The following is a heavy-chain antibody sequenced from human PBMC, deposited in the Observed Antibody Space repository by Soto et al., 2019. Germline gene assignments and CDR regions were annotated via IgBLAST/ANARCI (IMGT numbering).Heavy chain of an antibody. V-gene: IGHV3-15*01. CDR2: IKSKTDGGTT. CDR1: GFTFSNAW. Sequence: GGSLRLSCAASGFTFSNAWMSWVRQAPGKGLEWVGRIKSKTDGGTTDYAAPVKGRFTISRDDSKNTLYLQMNSLKTEDTAVYYCPTWDSSSWTGYFYSWGQGTTVTVSS. J-gene: IGHJ4*02. D-gene: IGHD6-13*01. CDR3: PTWDSSSWTGYFYS.